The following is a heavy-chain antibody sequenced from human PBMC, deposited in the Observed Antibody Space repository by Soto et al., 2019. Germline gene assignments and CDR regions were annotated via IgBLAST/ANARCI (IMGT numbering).Heavy chain of an antibody. CDR1: GGSFSGYY. J-gene: IGHJ4*02. D-gene: IGHD2-8*02. CDR3: ARDKITGLFDY. V-gene: IGHV4-34*01. CDR2: INHSGST. Sequence: ASETLSLTCAVYGGSFSGYYWTWIRQPPGTGLEWIGEINHSGSTNYNPSLRSRVTISVDTSKNQFSLKLTSVTAADTAVYYCARDKITGLFDYWGQGTLVTVSS.